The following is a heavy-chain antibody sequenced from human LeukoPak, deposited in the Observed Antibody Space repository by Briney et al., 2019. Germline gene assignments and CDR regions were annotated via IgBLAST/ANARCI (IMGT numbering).Heavy chain of an antibody. Sequence: GGSLRLSCAASGFIFTNYFMSWVRQAPGKGLEWVASIKHDGSEKYYVDSVRGRFTISRDNTMNSLYLQMSSLRAEDTAVYYCARDSGWWRFDFWGQGTLVTVSS. CDR2: IKHDGSEK. J-gene: IGHJ4*02. V-gene: IGHV3-7*03. D-gene: IGHD6-13*01. CDR3: ARDSGWWRFDF. CDR1: GFIFTNYF.